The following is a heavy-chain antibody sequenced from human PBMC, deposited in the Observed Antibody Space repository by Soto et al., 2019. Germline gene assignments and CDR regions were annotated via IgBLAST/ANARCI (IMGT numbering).Heavy chain of an antibody. J-gene: IGHJ6*02. CDR3: ARSSGDYVWGNYRYPYGMDV. CDR1: GYSFTSYW. D-gene: IGHD3-16*02. CDR2: IYPDDSDT. V-gene: IGHV5-51*01. Sequence: SGESLKISCKGSGYSFTSYWIGWVRQVPGYGLEWMGIIYPDDSDTRYSPSFQGQVTISADKSIGIAYLQWSNLKASDTAMYYCARSSGDYVWGNYRYPYGMDVWGQGTTVTVSS.